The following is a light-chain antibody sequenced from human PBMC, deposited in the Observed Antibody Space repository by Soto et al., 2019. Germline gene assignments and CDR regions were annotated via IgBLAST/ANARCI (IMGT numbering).Light chain of an antibody. CDR3: QQRHMWPIT. V-gene: IGKV3-11*01. Sequence: EVVLTQSPVTLSLSPGERATLSCRASQSFRGLLAWYQQKPGQAPRLLIYDAYNRATGIPPSFSGSGSGTDFTLTISRLEPEDSAVYYCQQRHMWPITFGQGTRLEIK. CDR1: QSFRGL. CDR2: DAY. J-gene: IGKJ5*01.